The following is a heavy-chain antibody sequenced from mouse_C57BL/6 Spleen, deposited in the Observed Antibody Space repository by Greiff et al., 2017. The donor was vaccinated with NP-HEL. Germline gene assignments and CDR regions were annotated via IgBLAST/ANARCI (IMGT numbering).Heavy chain of an antibody. Sequence: VQVVESGPELVKPGASVKISCKASGYTFTDYYINWVKQRPGQGLEWIGWIFPGSGSTYYNEKFKGKATLTVDKSSSTAYMLLSSLTSGDSAVCFCARFDDGHGYFDYWGQGTTLTVSS. CDR3: ARFDDGHGYFDY. V-gene: IGHV1-75*01. D-gene: IGHD2-3*01. CDR1: GYTFTDYY. CDR2: IFPGSGST. J-gene: IGHJ2*01.